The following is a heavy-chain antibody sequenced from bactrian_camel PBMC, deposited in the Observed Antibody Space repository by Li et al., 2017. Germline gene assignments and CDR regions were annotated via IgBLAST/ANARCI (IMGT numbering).Heavy chain of an antibody. J-gene: IGHJ4*01. Sequence: DVQLVESGGDLVRPGGSLRLSCAASGFTFSDYTMTWVRQAPGKGLEWVSDINSSGRSTNYADSVKGRFTISRDNAKNTLYLQLNSLTREDSAMYYCAASVPCGPRRTVVHGDEYRYWGQGTQVTVS. CDR3: AASVPCGPRRTVVHGDEYRY. V-gene: IGHV3S42*01. CDR2: INSSGRST. D-gene: IGHD6*01. CDR1: GFTFSDYT.